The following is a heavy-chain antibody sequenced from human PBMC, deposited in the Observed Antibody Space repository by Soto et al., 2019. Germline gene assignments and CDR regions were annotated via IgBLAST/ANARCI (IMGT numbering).Heavy chain of an antibody. J-gene: IGHJ5*02. V-gene: IGHV4-34*01. Sequence: SETLSLTCAVYGGSFSGYYWSWIRQPPGKGLEWIGEINHSGSTNYNPSLKSRVTISVDTSKNQFSLKLSSVTAADTAVYYCARGYCSSTSCYIWDNWFDPWGQVTLVTVSS. CDR3: ARGYCSSTSCYIWDNWFDP. D-gene: IGHD2-2*02. CDR1: GGSFSGYY. CDR2: INHSGST.